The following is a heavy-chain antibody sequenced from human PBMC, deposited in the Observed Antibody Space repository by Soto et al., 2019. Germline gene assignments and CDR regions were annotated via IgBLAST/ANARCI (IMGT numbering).Heavy chain of an antibody. J-gene: IGHJ4*02. V-gene: IGHV3-30*18. CDR3: AKDKTNYDFWSGYPSPYFDY. Sequence: GGSLRLSCAASGFTFSSYGMHWVRQAPGKGLEWVAVISYDGSNKYYADSVKGRFTISRDNSKNTLYLQMNSLRAEDTAVYYCAKDKTNYDFWSGYPSPYFDYWGQGTLVTVSS. CDR1: GFTFSSYG. D-gene: IGHD3-3*01. CDR2: ISYDGSNK.